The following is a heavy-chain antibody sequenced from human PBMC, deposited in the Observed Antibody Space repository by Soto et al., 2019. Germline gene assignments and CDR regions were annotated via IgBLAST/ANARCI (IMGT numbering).Heavy chain of an antibody. J-gene: IGHJ4*02. V-gene: IGHV4-30-4*01. CDR2: TSFSGYT. CDR3: VRGGNPYHYATSGPGTFDK. D-gene: IGHD1-26*01. CDR1: GDSVSSGDAY. Sequence: QVQLQESGPGLVKPSQTLSLTCSVSGDSVSSGDAYWSWIRQPPGKALEWIGYTSFSGYTSYGPSLKRRFTISVDRSKSQFSRRLTSVTAADTAVYYCVRGGNPYHYATSGPGTFDKWGQGTLVSVSS.